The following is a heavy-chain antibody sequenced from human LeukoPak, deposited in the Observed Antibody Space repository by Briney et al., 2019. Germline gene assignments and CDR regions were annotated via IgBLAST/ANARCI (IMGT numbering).Heavy chain of an antibody. CDR2: INHSGST. CDR1: GGSFSGYY. Sequence: SETLSLTCAVYGGSFSGYYWSWIRQPPGKGLEWIGEINHSGSTNYNPSLKSRVTISVDTSKNQFSLKLSSVTAADTAVYYCASHYNYVYYYGMDVWGQGTTVTVSS. CDR3: ASHYNYVYYYGMDV. J-gene: IGHJ6*02. D-gene: IGHD5-24*01. V-gene: IGHV4-34*01.